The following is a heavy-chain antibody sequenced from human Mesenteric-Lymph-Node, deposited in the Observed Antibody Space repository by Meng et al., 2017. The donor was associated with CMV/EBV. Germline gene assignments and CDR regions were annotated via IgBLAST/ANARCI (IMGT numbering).Heavy chain of an antibody. CDR3: VPGVGSGSSNWFDP. D-gene: IGHD3-10*01. CDR1: GGSFSGYY. J-gene: IGHJ5*02. CDR2: IHHSGST. V-gene: IGHV4-34*01. Sequence: VHARQGGAGRLKPPETLSLTRAAYGGSFSGYYWNWIRQPPGKGLEWIGEIHHSGSTNYNPSLKSRVTISVDTSKNQFSLKVTSVTAADTAVYYCVPGVGSGSSNWFDPWGQGTLVTVSS.